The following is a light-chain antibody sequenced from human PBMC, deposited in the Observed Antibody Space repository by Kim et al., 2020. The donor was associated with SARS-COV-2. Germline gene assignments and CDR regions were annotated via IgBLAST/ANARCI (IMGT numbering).Light chain of an antibody. CDR1: QSISTY. J-gene: IGKJ1*01. Sequence: DIQMTQSPSSLSASVGDRVTITCRASQSISTYLNWYQQKPGKAPNLLIYAASSLQSGVPSRFSGSASGTEFTLTISSLQPEDFATYYCQQSYTTPRTFGQGTKVEIK. CDR2: AAS. V-gene: IGKV1-39*01. CDR3: QQSYTTPRT.